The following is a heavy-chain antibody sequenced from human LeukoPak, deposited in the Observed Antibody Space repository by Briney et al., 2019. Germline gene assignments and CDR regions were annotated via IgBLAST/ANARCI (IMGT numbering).Heavy chain of an antibody. J-gene: IGHJ4*02. V-gene: IGHV3-30*01. CDR3: ASDIVVVPAARRRTTFDY. CDR2: ISYDGSNK. CDR1: GFTFSSYA. D-gene: IGHD2-2*01. Sequence: GRSLRLSCAASGFTFSSYAMHWVRQAPGKGLEWVAVISYDGSNKYYADSVKGRFTISRDNSKNTLYLQMNSLRAEDTAMYYCASDIVVVPAARRRTTFDYWGQGTLVTVS.